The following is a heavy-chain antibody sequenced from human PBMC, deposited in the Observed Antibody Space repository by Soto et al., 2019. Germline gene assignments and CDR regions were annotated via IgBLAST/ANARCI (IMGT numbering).Heavy chain of an antibody. Sequence: GASVKVSCKASGYTFTGYYMHWVRQAPGQGLEWMGWINPNSGGTNYAQKFQGRVTMTRDTSISTAYMELSRLRSDDTAVYYCARHYYDILTGYYKALNYWGQGTLVTVSS. V-gene: IGHV1-2*02. J-gene: IGHJ4*02. CDR1: GYTFTGYY. D-gene: IGHD3-9*01. CDR3: ARHYYDILTGYYKALNY. CDR2: INPNSGGT.